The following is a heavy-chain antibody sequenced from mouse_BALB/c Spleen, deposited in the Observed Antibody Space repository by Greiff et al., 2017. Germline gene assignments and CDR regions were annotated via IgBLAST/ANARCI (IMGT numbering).Heavy chain of an antibody. CDR2: INPSTGYT. V-gene: IGHV1-7*01. Sequence: QVQLQQSGAELVKPGASVKMSCKASGYTFTSYCMHWVKQRPGQGLEWIGYINPSTGYTEYNQKFKDKATLTADKSSSTAYMQLSSLTSEDSAVYYCAKSAMDDWGQGTSVTVSS. J-gene: IGHJ4*01. CDR1: GYTFTSYC. CDR3: AKSAMDD.